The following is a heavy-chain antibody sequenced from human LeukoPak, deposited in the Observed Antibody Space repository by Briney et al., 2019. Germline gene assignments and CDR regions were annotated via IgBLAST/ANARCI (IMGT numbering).Heavy chain of an antibody. J-gene: IGHJ4*02. D-gene: IGHD3-3*01. Sequence: ASVKVSCKASGYTFTGYYMHWVRQAPGQGLEWMGWINPNSGGTNYAQKFQGRVTVTRDTSISTAYMELSRLRSDDTAVYYCARTRFSKFGYDFWSGYRHFDYWGQGTLVTVSS. CDR3: ARTRFSKFGYDFWSGYRHFDY. CDR1: GYTFTGYY. CDR2: INPNSGGT. V-gene: IGHV1-2*02.